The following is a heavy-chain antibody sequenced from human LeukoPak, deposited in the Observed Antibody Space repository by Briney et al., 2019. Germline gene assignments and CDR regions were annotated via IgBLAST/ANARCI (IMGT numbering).Heavy chain of an antibody. CDR2: IYTSGST. CDR3: AGGQRNYYYYGMDV. D-gene: IGHD3-10*01. V-gene: IGHV4-61*02. J-gene: IGHJ6*02. CDR1: GGSISSGSYY. Sequence: PSETLSLTCTVSGGSISSGSYYWSWIRQPAGKGLEWIGRIYTSGSTNYNPSLKSRVTISVDTSKNQFSLKLSSVTAADTAVYYCAGGQRNYYYYGMDVWGQGTTVTVSS.